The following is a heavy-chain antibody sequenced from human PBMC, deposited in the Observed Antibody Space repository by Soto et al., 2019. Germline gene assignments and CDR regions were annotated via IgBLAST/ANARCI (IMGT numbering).Heavy chain of an antibody. CDR1: GFPFSIYS. Sequence: EVQLVESGGGLVQPGGSLRLTCVASGFPFSIYSMNWVRQAPGKGLEWSSYITSDTNTIKYADSVKGRFTISRDNAKNLVDLQMNSLKDEETAVYFCARSVEGHFYYWCQGTVFTVSS. D-gene: IGHD6-19*01. CDR3: ARSVEGHFYY. CDR2: ITSDTNTI. J-gene: IGHJ4*02. V-gene: IGHV3-48*02.